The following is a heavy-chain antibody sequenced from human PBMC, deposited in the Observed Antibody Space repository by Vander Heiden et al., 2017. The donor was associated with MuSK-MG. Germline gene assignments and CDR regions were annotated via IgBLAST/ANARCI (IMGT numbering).Heavy chain of an antibody. CDR2: ISGSGGST. D-gene: IGHD5-18*01. Sequence: EVQLLESGGGLVQPGGSLRLSCAASRLTFTSYAMSWVRQAPGKGLEWVSAISGSGGSTYYADSVKGRFTISRDNSKNTLYLQMNSLRAEDTAVYYCARGYTYGSYYFDCWGQGTLVTASS. V-gene: IGHV3-23*01. J-gene: IGHJ4*02. CDR3: ARGYTYGSYYFDC. CDR1: RLTFTSYA.